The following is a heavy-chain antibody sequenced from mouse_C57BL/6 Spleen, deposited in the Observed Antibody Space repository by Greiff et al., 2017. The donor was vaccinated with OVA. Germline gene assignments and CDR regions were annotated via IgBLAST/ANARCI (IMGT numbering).Heavy chain of an antibody. V-gene: IGHV1-52*01. J-gene: IGHJ4*01. CDR2: IDPSDSET. CDR1: GYTFTSYW. Sequence: QVQLQQPGAELVRPGSSVQLSCKASGYTFTSYWMHWVKQRPIQGLEWIGNIDPSDSETHYNQQFKDKATLTVDKSSSTAYMQLSSLTSEDSAVYYCAITTVVPYYYAMDYWGQGTSVTVSS. CDR3: AITTVVPYYYAMDY. D-gene: IGHD1-1*01.